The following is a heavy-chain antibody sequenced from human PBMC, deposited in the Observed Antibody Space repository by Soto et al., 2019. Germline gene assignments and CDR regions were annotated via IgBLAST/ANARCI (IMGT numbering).Heavy chain of an antibody. CDR2: MNPNSGNT. D-gene: IGHD6-19*01. V-gene: IGHV1-8*01. CDR3: ARSVEWLASFDY. Sequence: QAQLVQSGAEVKKPGASVKVSCKASGYTFTSYDINWVRQATGQGLEWMGWMNPNSGNTGNAQKFQGRITMTRNTSISTAYMELSSLRSEDTAVYYCARSVEWLASFDYWGQGTLVTVSS. CDR1: GYTFTSYD. J-gene: IGHJ4*02.